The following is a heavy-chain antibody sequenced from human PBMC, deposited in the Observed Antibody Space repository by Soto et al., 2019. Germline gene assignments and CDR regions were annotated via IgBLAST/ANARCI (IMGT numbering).Heavy chain of an antibody. V-gene: IGHV3-21*01. J-gene: IGHJ3*02. D-gene: IGHD2-15*01. Sequence: EVQLVESGGGLVKRGGSLRLSCATSGFTFSSYSMNWVRQAPGKGLEWVSSISSSSSYIYYGDSVRGRFTISRDNAKNSLALQMNSLSAEDAAVYYCARDVGYCSGGSCYALYAFDIWGQGTMVSVSS. CDR3: ARDVGYCSGGSCYALYAFDI. CDR2: ISSSSSYI. CDR1: GFTFSSYS.